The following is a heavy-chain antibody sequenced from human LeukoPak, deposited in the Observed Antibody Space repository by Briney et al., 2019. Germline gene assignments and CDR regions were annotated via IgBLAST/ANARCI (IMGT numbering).Heavy chain of an antibody. J-gene: IGHJ4*02. V-gene: IGHV1-18*01. CDR2: ISAYNGNT. D-gene: IGHD3-3*01. CDR1: GYTSTSYD. Sequence: ASVKVSCKASGYTSTSYDINWVRQAPGQGLEWMGWISAYNGNTNYAQKLQGRVTMTTDTSTSTAYMELRSLRSDDTAVYYCARDPEYDFWSRGSSFDYWGQGTLVTVSS. CDR3: ARDPEYDFWSRGSSFDY.